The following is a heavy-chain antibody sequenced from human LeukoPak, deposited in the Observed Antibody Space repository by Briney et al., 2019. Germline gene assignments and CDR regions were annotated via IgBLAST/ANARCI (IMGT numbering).Heavy chain of an antibody. V-gene: IGHV4-4*07. CDR2: IYTSGST. D-gene: IGHD3-22*01. CDR3: ARGLGYYDSSGYRAPFDY. Sequence: SETLSLTCTVSGGSISSYYWSWIRQPAGQGLEWIGRIYTSGSTNYNPSLKSRVTMSVDTFKNQFSLKLSSVTAADTAVYYCARGLGYYDSSGYRAPFDYWGQGTLVTVSS. J-gene: IGHJ4*02. CDR1: GGSISSYY.